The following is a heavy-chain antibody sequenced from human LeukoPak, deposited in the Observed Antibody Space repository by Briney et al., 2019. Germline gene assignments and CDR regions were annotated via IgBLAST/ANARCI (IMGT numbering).Heavy chain of an antibody. CDR3: VKDPFGIAAADPGGY. D-gene: IGHD6-13*01. CDR2: ISFDGSNR. Sequence: PGGSLRLSCAASGFTFSSYGMHWVRRAPGKGLEWVAVISFDGSNRYYADSVKGRFTISRDNSKNTLYLQMNSLRVEDTAVYYCVKDPFGIAAADPGGYWGQGTLVTVSS. CDR1: GFTFSSYG. J-gene: IGHJ4*02. V-gene: IGHV3-30*18.